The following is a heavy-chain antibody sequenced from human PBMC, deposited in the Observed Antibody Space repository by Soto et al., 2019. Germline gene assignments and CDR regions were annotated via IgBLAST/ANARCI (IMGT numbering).Heavy chain of an antibody. J-gene: IGHJ4*02. Sequence: PGESLKISSKGSGYRFTSYWIAWVRQMPGKGLEWMGIIYPGDSDTRYSPSFQGQVTISRDNSKNALYLQMNSLRAEDTAVYYCAYSSTPFDYWGQGTLVTVSS. CDR1: GYRFTSYW. CDR3: AYSSTPFDY. CDR2: IYPGDSDT. V-gene: IGHV5-51*01. D-gene: IGHD6-13*01.